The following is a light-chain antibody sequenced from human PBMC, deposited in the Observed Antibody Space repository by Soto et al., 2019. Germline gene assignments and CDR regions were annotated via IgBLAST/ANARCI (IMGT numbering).Light chain of an antibody. J-gene: IGKJ1*01. Sequence: DIQMTQSPSTLSASVGDRVTITCRASQSISSWLAWYQQKPGKAPKLLIYDASSLESGVPSRFSGSGSGTDFTLTISSLQPDDFATYYCQQYNNYSGTFGQGTKVDIK. CDR3: QQYNNYSGT. CDR1: QSISSW. CDR2: DAS. V-gene: IGKV1-5*01.